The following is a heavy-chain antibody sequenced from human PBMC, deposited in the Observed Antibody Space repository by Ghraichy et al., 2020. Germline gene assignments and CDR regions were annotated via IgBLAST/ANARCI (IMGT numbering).Heavy chain of an antibody. Sequence: GALRLSCAASDFIVSNNYMSWVRQAPGKGLGWVSILYSGRTTYYADSVKGRFSISRDDSKNTLFLQMNSLSAEDTAVYFCATSTAAASFQHWGQGTLVTVSS. J-gene: IGHJ1*01. V-gene: IGHV3-66*01. CDR2: LYSGRTT. CDR1: DFIVSNNY. CDR3: ATSTAAASFQH. D-gene: IGHD6-13*01.